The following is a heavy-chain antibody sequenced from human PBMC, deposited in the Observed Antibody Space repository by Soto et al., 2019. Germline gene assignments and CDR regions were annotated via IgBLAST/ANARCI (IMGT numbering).Heavy chain of an antibody. J-gene: IGHJ4*02. Sequence: SLRLSCAASGFTFSSYAMHWVRQAPGKGLEWVAVISYDGSNKYYADSVKGRFTISRDNSKNTLYLQMNSLRAEDTAVYYCARSRSIADYDYWGQGTLVTVSS. D-gene: IGHD6-6*01. CDR2: ISYDGSNK. V-gene: IGHV3-30-3*01. CDR3: ARSRSIADYDY. CDR1: GFTFSSYA.